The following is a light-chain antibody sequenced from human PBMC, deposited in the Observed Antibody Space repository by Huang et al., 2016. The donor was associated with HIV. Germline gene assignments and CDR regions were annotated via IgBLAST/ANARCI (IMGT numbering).Light chain of an antibody. CDR3: QQYNRWPPLT. V-gene: IGKV3-15*01. CDR2: GAS. J-gene: IGKJ4*01. CDR1: QTVIRN. Sequence: VMTQSPATLSVSPGERVTLSCRASQTVIRNLAWYQQRPGQTPRLLVYGASVRAAGVPDSFSGSVSGTDFTLTITSLQSEDFAIYYCQQYNRWPPLTFGGGTKVETK.